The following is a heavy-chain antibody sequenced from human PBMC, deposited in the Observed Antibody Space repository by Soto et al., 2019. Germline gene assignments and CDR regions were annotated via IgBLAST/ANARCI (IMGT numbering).Heavy chain of an antibody. CDR1: GFSLRTSGVG. D-gene: IGHD4-17*01. CDR3: AHLTTGGFYLDY. CDR2: IYWDDGK. V-gene: IGHV2-5*02. Sequence: QITLKESGPTLVKHTQTLTLTCTFSGFSLRTSGVGVGWIRQPPGKALEWLALIYWDDGKRYSPSLKSRLTITKDTSKNQVVLRMTNMDPVDTATYYCAHLTTGGFYLDYWGQGTLVTVSS. J-gene: IGHJ4*02.